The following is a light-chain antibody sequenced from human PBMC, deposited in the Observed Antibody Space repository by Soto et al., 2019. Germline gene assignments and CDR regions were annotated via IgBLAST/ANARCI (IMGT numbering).Light chain of an antibody. V-gene: IGKV3-15*01. CDR2: GAS. Sequence: EIVMTQSPATLSVSPGERATLSCRASQSISSELAWYQQRPGQPPRLLIYGASTRATGVPDRFTGSGSGSDFTLTIRGLQSEDFAVYYCQQCHNWPLTFGQGTRLEI. CDR3: QQCHNWPLT. J-gene: IGKJ2*01. CDR1: QSISSE.